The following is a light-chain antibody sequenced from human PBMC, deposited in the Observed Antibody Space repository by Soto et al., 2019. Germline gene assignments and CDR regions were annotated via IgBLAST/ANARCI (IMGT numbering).Light chain of an antibody. Sequence: IVMTQSPATLSVSPGERVTLSCWASQSIGSNLAWHQQTPGQAPRLLIYRASTRATGIPARFTGSGSGTEFTLTISSLQSQDFAVYYCQQYNNWPLTFGGGTKVQI. CDR1: QSIGSN. V-gene: IGKV3-15*01. CDR3: QQYNNWPLT. CDR2: RAS. J-gene: IGKJ4*01.